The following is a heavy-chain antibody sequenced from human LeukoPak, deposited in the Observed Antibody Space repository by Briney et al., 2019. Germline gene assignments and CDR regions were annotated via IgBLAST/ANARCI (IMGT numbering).Heavy chain of an antibody. J-gene: IGHJ4*02. CDR1: GFTFSSHW. CDR2: IDSDGSNT. V-gene: IGHV3-74*01. Sequence: GGSLRLSCAASGFTFSSHWMHWVRQVPGKGLVWVSRIDSDGSNTNYADSVKGRFTISRDNAKNTLYLQMNSLRAEDTAVYYCVRGLRHCSGSDCYPLDYWGQGTLVTVSS. D-gene: IGHD2-21*01. CDR3: VRGLRHCSGSDCYPLDY.